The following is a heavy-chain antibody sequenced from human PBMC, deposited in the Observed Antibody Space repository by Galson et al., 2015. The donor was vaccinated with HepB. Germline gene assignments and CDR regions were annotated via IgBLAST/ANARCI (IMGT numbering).Heavy chain of an antibody. Sequence: SLRLSCAASGFTFSSYWMHWVRQAPGKGLVWVSRINSDGSSTSYADSVKGRFTISRDNAKNTLYLQMNSLRAEDTAVYYCASFGGDIVATGYWYFDLWGRGTLVTVSS. CDR2: INSDGSST. CDR1: GFTFSSYW. V-gene: IGHV3-74*01. D-gene: IGHD5-12*01. CDR3: ASFGGDIVATGYWYFDL. J-gene: IGHJ2*01.